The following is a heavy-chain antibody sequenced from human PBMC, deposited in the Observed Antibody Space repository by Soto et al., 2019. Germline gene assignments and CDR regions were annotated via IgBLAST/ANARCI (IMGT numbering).Heavy chain of an antibody. V-gene: IGHV3-21*01. CDR1: GFTFSSCT. CDR2: ISPSTSHI. Sequence: EVHLVESGGGLVKPGGSLRLSCAVSGFTFSSCTMNWVRQAPGKVLEWVSSISPSTSHIYYADSVKGRFTISRDNAKNSLFLQMNILRAEDTAVYYCSGGSGGACHQNYGMDVWGQGTTVTVSS. D-gene: IGHD2-21*02. CDR3: SGGSGGACHQNYGMDV. J-gene: IGHJ6*02.